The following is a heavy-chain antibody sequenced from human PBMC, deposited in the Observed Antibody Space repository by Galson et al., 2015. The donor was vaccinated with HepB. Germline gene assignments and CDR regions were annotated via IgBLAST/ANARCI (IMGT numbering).Heavy chain of an antibody. V-gene: IGHV3-48*03. CDR2: ISSSGSTI. Sequence: SLRLSCAASGFTFSTYEMNWVRQAPGKGLEWVSYISSSGSTIYYADSVKGRFTISRDNAKNSLYLQMNSLRAEDTAVYYCARDGGYGDYDGVFDYWGQGTLVTVSS. J-gene: IGHJ4*02. CDR3: ARDGGYGDYDGVFDY. CDR1: GFTFSTYE. D-gene: IGHD4-17*01.